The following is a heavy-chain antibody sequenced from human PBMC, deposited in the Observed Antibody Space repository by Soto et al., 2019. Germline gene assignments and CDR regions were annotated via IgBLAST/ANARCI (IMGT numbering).Heavy chain of an antibody. Sequence: PGGSLRLSCTASGFTFSSYAMSWVRQAPGKGLEWGSAISGSGGSTYYADSVKGRFTISRDNSKNTLYLQMNSLRAEATAVYYCAKEPFYGPKGDFDYWGQGTLVTVSS. CDR3: AKEPFYGPKGDFDY. D-gene: IGHD3-10*01. CDR1: GFTFSSYA. J-gene: IGHJ4*02. CDR2: ISGSGGST. V-gene: IGHV3-23*01.